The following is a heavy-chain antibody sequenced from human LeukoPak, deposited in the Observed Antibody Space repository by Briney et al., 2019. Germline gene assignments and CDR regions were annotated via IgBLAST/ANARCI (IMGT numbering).Heavy chain of an antibody. D-gene: IGHD3-10*01. CDR2: IYYSGST. CDR1: GGSISSYY. J-gene: IGHJ6*03. V-gene: IGHV4-59*01. CDR3: ARAQPITMVRGVIYYYYYVDA. Sequence: PSETLSLTCTVSGGSISSYYWSWIRQPPGKGLEWIGYIYYSGSTNYNPSLKSRVTISVDTSKNQFSLKLSSVTAADTAVYYCARAQPITMVRGVIYYYYYVDAWGKGTTVTVSS.